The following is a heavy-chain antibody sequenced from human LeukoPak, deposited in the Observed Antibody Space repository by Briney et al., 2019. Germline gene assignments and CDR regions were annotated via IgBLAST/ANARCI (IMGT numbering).Heavy chain of an antibody. CDR2: ISWNSGSI. D-gene: IGHD4-17*01. CDR3: ARGIHRDYGDDY. J-gene: IGHJ4*02. V-gene: IGHV3-9*01. CDR1: GFTFDDYA. Sequence: PGRSLRLSCAASGFTFDDYAMHWVRQAPGKGLEWVSGISWNSGSIGYADSVKGRFTISRDNAKSSLYLQMNSLRAEDTAVYYCARGIHRDYGDDYWGQGTLVTVSS.